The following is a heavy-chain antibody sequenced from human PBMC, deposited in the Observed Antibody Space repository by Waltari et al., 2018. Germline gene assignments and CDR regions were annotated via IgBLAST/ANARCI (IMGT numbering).Heavy chain of an antibody. CDR3: AKPLLRHDAFDL. V-gene: IGHV3-23*03. J-gene: IGHJ3*01. Sequence: DVQLLESGGGLVQPGGSLRLSCTASGFTFSTCALNWVRQAPGKGLYWVSIIYSGSSISTYYADSVTGRFTISRDNSKHTLYLQMNSLRAEDTAVYYCAKPLLRHDAFDLWGHGTMVTVSS. CDR1: GFTFSTCA. CDR2: IYSGSSIST.